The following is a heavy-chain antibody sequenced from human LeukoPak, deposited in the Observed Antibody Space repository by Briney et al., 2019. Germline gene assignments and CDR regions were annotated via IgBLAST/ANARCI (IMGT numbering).Heavy chain of an antibody. CDR3: AKIYSYAYDAFDI. J-gene: IGHJ3*02. D-gene: IGHD5-18*01. CDR1: GFTFSSYS. V-gene: IGHV3-48*01. Sequence: PGGSLRLSCAASGFTFSSYSMNWVRQAPGKGLEWVSNIGFSSTTIYYADSVKGRFTISRDNVKNSLYLQMNSLRAEDTAVYYCAKIYSYAYDAFDIRGQGTMVTVSS. CDR2: IGFSSTTI.